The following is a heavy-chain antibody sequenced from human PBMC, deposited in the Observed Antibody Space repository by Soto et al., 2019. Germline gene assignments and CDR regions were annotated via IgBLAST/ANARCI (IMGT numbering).Heavy chain of an antibody. CDR3: ARSQGSSTSLEIYYYSDYGMDV. Sequence: QVQLVQSGAEVKKPGSSVTVSCKASGGTFVSYAISWVRQAPGQGLEWMGGIMPIPGTANYAQKFQGRVTIAADESTSTAYMELSSLRSEDTAVYYCARSQGSSTSLEIYYYSDYGMDVWGQGTTVNVSS. CDR1: GGTFVSYA. J-gene: IGHJ6*02. V-gene: IGHV1-69*01. CDR2: IMPIPGTA. D-gene: IGHD2-2*01.